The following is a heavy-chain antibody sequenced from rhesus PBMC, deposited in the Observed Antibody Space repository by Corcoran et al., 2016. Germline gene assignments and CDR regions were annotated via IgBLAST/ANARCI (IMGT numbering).Heavy chain of an antibody. Sequence: QVQLQESGPAVVKPSETLSLTCAVSGCSISRSNWWSWIRPPPGKGLEWIGRIYGSGGSTEYNPSLKSRVTISIDTSKNQFSLKLSSVTAADTAVYYCARDRSGSWIYYFDYWGQGVLVTVSS. CDR3: ARDRSGSWIYYFDY. CDR1: GCSISRSNW. V-gene: IGHV4-93*01. J-gene: IGHJ4*01. CDR2: IYGSGGST. D-gene: IGHD6-25*01.